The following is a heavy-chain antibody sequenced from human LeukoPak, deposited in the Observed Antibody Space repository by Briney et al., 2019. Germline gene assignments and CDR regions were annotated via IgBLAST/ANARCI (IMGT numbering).Heavy chain of an antibody. CDR3: AKIGIDSSGYYLPTVYYYGMDV. CDR2: ISYDGSNK. V-gene: IGHV3-30*18. Sequence: PGRSLRLSCAASGFTFSSYGMHWVRQAPGKGLEWVAVISYDGSNKYYADSVKGRFTISGDNSKNTLYLQMNSLRAEDTAVYYCAKIGIDSSGYYLPTVYYYGMDVWGQGTTVTVSS. CDR1: GFTFSSYG. J-gene: IGHJ6*02. D-gene: IGHD3-22*01.